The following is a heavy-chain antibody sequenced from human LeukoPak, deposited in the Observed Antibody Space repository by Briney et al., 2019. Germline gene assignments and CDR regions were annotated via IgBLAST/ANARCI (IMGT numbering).Heavy chain of an antibody. CDR2: IYYSGST. J-gene: IGHJ4*02. CDR3: ARWGLAVASRKFDY. D-gene: IGHD6-19*01. CDR1: GGSISSSSYY. V-gene: IGHV4-39*01. Sequence: SETLSLTCSVSGGSISSSSYYWGWIRQPPGKGLEWIGSIYYSGSTHYNPSLKSRVTISVDTSKNQFSLKLSSVTAADTAVYYCARWGLAVASRKFDYWGQGTLVTVSS.